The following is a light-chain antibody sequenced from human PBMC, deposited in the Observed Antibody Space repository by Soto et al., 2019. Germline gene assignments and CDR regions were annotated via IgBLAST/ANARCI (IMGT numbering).Light chain of an antibody. Sequence: QSVLTQPPSASGSPGQSVTISCTGSSSDVGGYNYVSWYQQHPGKAPKLVIYEVRKRPSVVPDRFSGSKSGNTASLTVSGLQAEDEADYYCSSYTGTNNFGVFGPGTKLTVL. J-gene: IGLJ1*01. V-gene: IGLV2-8*01. CDR1: SSDVGGYNY. CDR3: SSYTGTNNFGV. CDR2: EVR.